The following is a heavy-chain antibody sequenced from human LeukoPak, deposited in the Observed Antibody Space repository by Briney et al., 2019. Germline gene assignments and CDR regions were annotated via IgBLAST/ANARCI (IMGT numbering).Heavy chain of an antibody. CDR1: GGSISSYY. CDR2: IYTSGST. D-gene: IGHD6-19*01. Sequence: SETLSLTCTVSGGSISSYYWSWIRQPAGKGLEWIGRIYTSGSTNYHPSLKSRVTMSVDTSKNQFSLQLNSVTPEDTAVYYCARDGRVEGWYQDYYGMDVWGQGTTVTVSS. CDR3: ARDGRVEGWYQDYYGMDV. V-gene: IGHV4-4*07. J-gene: IGHJ6*02.